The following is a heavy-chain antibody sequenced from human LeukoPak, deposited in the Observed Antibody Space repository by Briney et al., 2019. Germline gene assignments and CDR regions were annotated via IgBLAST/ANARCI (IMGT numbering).Heavy chain of an antibody. CDR3: ASDPGSGGSC. CDR2: ITSGSSYI. J-gene: IGHJ4*02. V-gene: IGHV3-21*01. CDR1: GFTFSSYN. Sequence: GGSLRLSCAASGFTFSSYNMSWVRQAPGKGLEWVSSITSGSSYIYYADSVKGRFTISRDNAKNSLYLQMNSLGAEDTAVYFCASDPGSGGSCWGERNLGTVSS. D-gene: IGHD2-15*01.